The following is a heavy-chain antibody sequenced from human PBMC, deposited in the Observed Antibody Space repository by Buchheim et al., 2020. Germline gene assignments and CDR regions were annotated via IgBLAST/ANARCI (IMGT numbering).Heavy chain of an antibody. CDR2: FFHGGST. CDR3: AKSGPDRGTDGFDV. Sequence: QVQLQESGPGLVKPWETLSLTCTVSGDSISDSKFYWSWVRLPPGKGLEWIGSFFHGGSTYYNPSLRSRLRISVDASKRQFSLQLSSMTVADSALYFCAKSGPDRGTDGFDVWGQGT. CDR1: GDSISDSKFY. V-gene: IGHV4-39*01. D-gene: IGHD1-26*01. J-gene: IGHJ3*01.